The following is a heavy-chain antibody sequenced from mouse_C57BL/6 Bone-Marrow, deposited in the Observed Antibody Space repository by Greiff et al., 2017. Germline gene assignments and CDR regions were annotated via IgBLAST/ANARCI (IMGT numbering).Heavy chain of an antibody. D-gene: IGHD3-1*01. Sequence: EVMLVESGGGLVQPGGSLSLSCAASGFTFTDYYMSWVRPPPGKALEWLGFIRNKANGYTTEYSASVKGRFAISRDNSQSILYLQMNALRAEDSATYYCARYEGYSYSFDYWGQGTTLTVSS. V-gene: IGHV7-3*01. CDR2: IRNKANGYTT. CDR1: GFTFTDYY. J-gene: IGHJ2*01. CDR3: ARYEGYSYSFDY.